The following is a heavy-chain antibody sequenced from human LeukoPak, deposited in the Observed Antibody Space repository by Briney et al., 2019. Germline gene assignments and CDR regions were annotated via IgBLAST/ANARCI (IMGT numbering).Heavy chain of an antibody. CDR1: GFTFSDYY. V-gene: IGHV3-11*03. J-gene: IGHJ3*02. CDR2: ISSSSSYT. CDR3: AKISGSDSFDI. Sequence: GGSLRLSCAASGFTFSDYYMSWIRQAPGKGLEWVSYISSSSSYTNYADSVKGRFTISRDNSKNSLYLQMNSLKTEDTALYYCAKISGSDSFDIWGRGTMVTVSS. D-gene: IGHD3-3*01.